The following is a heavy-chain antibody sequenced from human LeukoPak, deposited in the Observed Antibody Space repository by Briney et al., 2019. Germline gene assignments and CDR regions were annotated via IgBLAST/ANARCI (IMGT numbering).Heavy chain of an antibody. CDR1: GGSMSSYY. Sequence: SETLSLTCTVSGGSMSSYYWSWIRQPPGKRLEWIGYIYHSGTTNYNPSLKSRVTISVDKSKKQFSLKLNSVTAADTAVYYCARAPGVGGGPVAGTNWFDPWGQGTLVTVSS. CDR2: IYHSGTT. D-gene: IGHD6-19*01. V-gene: IGHV4-59*01. CDR3: ARAPGVGGGPVAGTNWFDP. J-gene: IGHJ5*02.